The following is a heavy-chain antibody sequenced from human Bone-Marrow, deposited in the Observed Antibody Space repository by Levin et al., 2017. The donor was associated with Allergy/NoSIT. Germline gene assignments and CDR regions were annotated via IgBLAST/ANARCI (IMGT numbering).Heavy chain of an antibody. D-gene: IGHD2-15*01. V-gene: IGHV3-30*03. CDR2: ISFRGTEK. CDR3: ARDPSRLLSGGRADH. Sequence: LAGGSLRLSCSGSGFTFSSYGVHWVRQAPGKGLEWLAVISFRGTEKYYADSVKGRFTVSRDNSHNTAYLEMNSLSLEDTAVYFCARDPSRLLSGGRADHWGQGTLVTVSS. J-gene: IGHJ4*02. CDR1: GFTFSSYG.